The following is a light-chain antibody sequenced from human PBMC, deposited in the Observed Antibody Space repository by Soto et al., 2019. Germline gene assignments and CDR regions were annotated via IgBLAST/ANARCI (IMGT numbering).Light chain of an antibody. CDR1: QTISSW. CDR2: KAS. CDR3: QQYYSHPLT. V-gene: IGKV1-5*03. J-gene: IGKJ5*01. Sequence: DIQMTQSPSTLSGSVGDRVTITCRASQTISSWLAWYQQKPGKAPKLLIYKASTLKSGVPSRFSGSGSGTEFTLTISNLQPEDFATYYCQQYYSHPLTFGQGTRLEIK.